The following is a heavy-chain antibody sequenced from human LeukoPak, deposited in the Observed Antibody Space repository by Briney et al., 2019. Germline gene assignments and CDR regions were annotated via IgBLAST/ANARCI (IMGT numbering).Heavy chain of an antibody. V-gene: IGHV3-23*01. Sequence: GGSLRLSCAASGSTFSSYVMSWVRQAPGKGLEWVSGISGSGGSTYYADSVKGRFTISRDNSKNTLFLQMNSLRAEDTAVYYCAKVRGDGYIPFDYWGQGTLVTVSS. CDR2: ISGSGGST. CDR1: GSTFSSYV. J-gene: IGHJ4*02. D-gene: IGHD5-24*01. CDR3: AKVRGDGYIPFDY.